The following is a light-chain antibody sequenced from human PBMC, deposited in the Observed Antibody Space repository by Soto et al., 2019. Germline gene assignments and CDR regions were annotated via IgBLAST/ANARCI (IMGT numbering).Light chain of an antibody. CDR1: QSVSRNN. CDR3: QQYGSSPTWT. J-gene: IGKJ1*01. Sequence: ETVLTQSPGTLSLSPGERATLSCRASQSVSRNNLVWYQQRPGQPPRLLIYGASSRATGIPDRFSGSGSGTDFSLTISRLEPEDFAVYYCQQYGSSPTWTFGQGTKVDIK. CDR2: GAS. V-gene: IGKV3-20*01.